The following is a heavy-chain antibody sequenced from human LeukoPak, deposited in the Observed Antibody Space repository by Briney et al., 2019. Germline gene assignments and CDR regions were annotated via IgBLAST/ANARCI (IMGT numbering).Heavy chain of an antibody. J-gene: IGHJ6*03. Sequence: ASVKVSCMASGYTFTGYYMHWVRQAPGQGLEWMGWINPNSGGTNYAQKFQGRVTMTRDTSISTAYMELSSLRSEDTAVYYCARARGGRVGEPRTYYYYMDVWGKGTTVTISS. CDR3: ARARGGRVGEPRTYYYYMDV. V-gene: IGHV1-2*02. D-gene: IGHD3-10*01. CDR1: GYTFTGYY. CDR2: INPNSGGT.